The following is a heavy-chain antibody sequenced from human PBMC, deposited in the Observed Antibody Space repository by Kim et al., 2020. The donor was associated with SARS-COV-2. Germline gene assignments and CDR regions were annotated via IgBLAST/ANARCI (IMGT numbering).Heavy chain of an antibody. J-gene: IGHJ4*01. D-gene: IGHD3-22*01. CDR1: GYSFSNYG. CDR2: ISSNSGHT. Sequence: ASVKVSCKASGYSFSNYGLVWARQAPGQGLEWMVCISSNSGHTKYAQNVQGRFTLTTETYTNTGYMEVSSLRSDDPAGCYCVTYYASNSFLVQWSWGQVT. CDR3: VTYYASNSFLVQWS. V-gene: IGHV1-18*01.